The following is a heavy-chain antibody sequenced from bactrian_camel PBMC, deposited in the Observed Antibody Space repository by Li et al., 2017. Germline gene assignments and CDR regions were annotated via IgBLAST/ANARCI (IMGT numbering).Heavy chain of an antibody. CDR3: AAPLPLPGSGYWCYELRENY. CDR2: ISSDGAP. J-gene: IGHJ4*01. D-gene: IGHD3*01. CDR1: GYDISTCE. Sequence: QLVESGGGSVQAGGSLKLSCTSSGYDISTCEKGWFRQAPGKERELVSFISSDGAPTYADSVKGRFTISQDSAKNTLYLQMNSLKTEDTAVYYCAAPLPLPGSGYWCYELRENYWGQGTQVTVS. V-gene: IGHV3S55*01.